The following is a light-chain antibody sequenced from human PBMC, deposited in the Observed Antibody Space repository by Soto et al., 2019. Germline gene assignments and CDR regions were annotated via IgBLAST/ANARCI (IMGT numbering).Light chain of an antibody. CDR3: QQYNNWPLG. V-gene: IGKV3-20*01. J-gene: IGKJ4*01. CDR2: GAS. Sequence: EIVLTQSPGTLSLSPGERATLSCSASQSVSSSYLAWYQQKPGQAPRLLIYGASSRATGIPDRFSGSGSGTDFTLTISSLEPEDCAVYYCQQYNNWPLGFGGGTKVDIK. CDR1: QSVSSSY.